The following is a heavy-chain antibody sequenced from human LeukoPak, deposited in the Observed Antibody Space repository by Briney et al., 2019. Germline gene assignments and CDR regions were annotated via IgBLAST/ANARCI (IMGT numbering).Heavy chain of an antibody. J-gene: IGHJ4*02. CDR1: GFIFSSYW. Sequence: GGSLRLSCAASGFIFSSYWIHWVRQAPGKGLEWVSYISSGGDFIRYAASVKGRFTISRDNTKNSLYLQMNSLRDEDTAVYYCARLDGYNRYFLDYWGQGTPVTVSS. V-gene: IGHV3-21*05. D-gene: IGHD5-24*01. CDR3: ARLDGYNRYFLDY. CDR2: ISSGGDFI.